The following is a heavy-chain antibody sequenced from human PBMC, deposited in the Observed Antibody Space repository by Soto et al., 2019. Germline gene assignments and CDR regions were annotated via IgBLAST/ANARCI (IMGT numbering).Heavy chain of an antibody. CDR1: GFTFSSYA. V-gene: IGHV3-23*01. J-gene: IGHJ3*02. Sequence: GGSLRLSCAASGFTFSSYAMSWVRQAPGKGLEWVSAISGSGGSTYYADSVKGRFTISRDNSKNTLYLQMNSLRAEDTAVYYCAKDLMLFSSSWYGGNGFAFDIWGQGTMVTVSS. D-gene: IGHD6-13*01. CDR2: ISGSGGST. CDR3: AKDLMLFSSSWYGGNGFAFDI.